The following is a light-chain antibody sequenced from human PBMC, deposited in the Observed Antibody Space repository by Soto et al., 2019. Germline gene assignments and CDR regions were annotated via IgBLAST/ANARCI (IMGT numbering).Light chain of an antibody. V-gene: IGKV1-27*01. CDR1: QGISHY. CDR2: AAS. CDR3: QKYNVAPFT. Sequence: DIQMTQSPSSLSASVGDSVTISCRASQGISHYLAWYQQRPGMAPKILIYAASTWQSGVPSRFRGSATGTDFTLTITSLQPEDVATYYCQKYNVAPFTFGPGTKVNIK. J-gene: IGKJ3*01.